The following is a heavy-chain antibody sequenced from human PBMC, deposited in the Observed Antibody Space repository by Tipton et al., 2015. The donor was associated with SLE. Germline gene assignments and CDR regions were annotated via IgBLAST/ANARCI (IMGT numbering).Heavy chain of an antibody. V-gene: IGHV6-1*01. CDR2: TYYRSKWSN. Sequence: QLVQSGPEVKPSQTLSLTCAISGDSVSSNSAAWNWIRQSPSRGLEWLGRTYYRSKWSNDYAVSVKSRITINPDTSKNQFSLQLNSVTPVDTAVYYCAKLAGVGTKRNYFDYWGQGTLVTVSS. J-gene: IGHJ4*02. CDR3: AKLAGVGTKRNYFDY. CDR1: GDSVSSNSAA. D-gene: IGHD1-26*01.